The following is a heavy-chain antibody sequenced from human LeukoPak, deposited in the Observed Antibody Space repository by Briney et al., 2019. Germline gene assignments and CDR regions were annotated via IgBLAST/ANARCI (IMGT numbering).Heavy chain of an antibody. D-gene: IGHD3-10*01. CDR1: GFTFGDYA. CDR2: IRSKAYGGTT. Sequence: GGSLRLSCTASGFTFGDYAMSWFRQAPGKGLEWVGFIRSKAYGGTTEYAASVKGRFTTSRDDSKSIAYLQMNSLKTEDTAVYYCTRDSRYYGSGIWGQGTLVTVSS. J-gene: IGHJ4*02. CDR3: TRDSRYYGSGI. V-gene: IGHV3-49*03.